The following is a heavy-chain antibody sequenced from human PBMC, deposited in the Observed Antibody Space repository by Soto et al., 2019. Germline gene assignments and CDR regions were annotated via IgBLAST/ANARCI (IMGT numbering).Heavy chain of an antibody. CDR3: ARVCSSTSCYRGFDY. D-gene: IGHD2-2*01. CDR2: IYSGGST. V-gene: IGHV3-53*04. CDR1: GFTVSSNY. Sequence: EVQLVESGGGLVQPGGSLRLSCAASGFTVSSNYMSWVRQAPGKGLEWVSVIYSGGSTYYADSVKGRFTISRHNSKNTLYPQMNSLRAEDTAVYYCARVCSSTSCYRGFDYWGQGTLVTVSS. J-gene: IGHJ4*02.